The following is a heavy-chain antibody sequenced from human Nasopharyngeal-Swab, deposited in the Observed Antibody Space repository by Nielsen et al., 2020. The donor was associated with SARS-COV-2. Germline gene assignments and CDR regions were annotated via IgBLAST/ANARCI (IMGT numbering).Heavy chain of an antibody. CDR2: INHSGST. J-gene: IGHJ6*02. Sequence: SETLSLTCSVSGVSISSHYWGWIRQSPGKGLEWIGEINHSGSTYYSPFLKSRVTISVDTSNNQFSLRLSSVTAADTAVYYCARGSYSASSDGEKYYYHGMDVWGQGTTVTVSS. CDR3: ARGSYSASSDGEKYYYHGMDV. D-gene: IGHD6-6*01. CDR1: GVSISSHY. V-gene: IGHV4-34*01.